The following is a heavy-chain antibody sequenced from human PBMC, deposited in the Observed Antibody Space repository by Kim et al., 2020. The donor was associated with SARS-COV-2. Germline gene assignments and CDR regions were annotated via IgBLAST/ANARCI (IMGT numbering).Heavy chain of an antibody. CDR3: ARAKSGRYFNPSFDY. CDR1: GGSISSYY. V-gene: IGHV4-4*07. D-gene: IGHD3-9*01. CDR2: IYINEST. Sequence: ETLSLTCTVSGGSISSYYWSWIRQPAGKGLEWIGRIYINESTNYNPSLKSRVTMSVDTSKNQFSLKLSSVTAADTAVYYCARAKSGRYFNPSFDYWGQGTLVTVSS. J-gene: IGHJ4*02.